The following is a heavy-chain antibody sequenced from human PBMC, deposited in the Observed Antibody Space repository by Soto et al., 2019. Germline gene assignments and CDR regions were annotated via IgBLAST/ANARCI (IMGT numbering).Heavy chain of an antibody. CDR2: IYYSGST. J-gene: IGHJ4*02. V-gene: IGHV4-30-4*01. D-gene: IGHD6-19*01. Sequence: SETLSLTCTVSGGSISSGDYYWSWIRQPPGKGLEWIGYIYYSGSTYYNPSLKSRVTISVDTSKNQFSLQLKSVTPEDTAVYYCARGESISVAWFDYWGQGTLVTVSS. CDR1: GGSISSGDYY. CDR3: ARGESISVAWFDY.